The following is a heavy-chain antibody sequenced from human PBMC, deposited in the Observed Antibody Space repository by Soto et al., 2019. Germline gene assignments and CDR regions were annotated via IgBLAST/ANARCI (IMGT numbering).Heavy chain of an antibody. CDR3: ARGQENGTPWGV. Sequence: QVQLVESGGGVVQPGRSLRLSCAASGFTFSSYAMHWVRQAPGKGLEWVAVISYDGSNKYYADSVKGRFTISRDNSKNTLYLQMNSLRAEDTAVYYCARGQENGTPWGVWGQGTTVTVSS. D-gene: IGHD1-1*01. J-gene: IGHJ6*02. CDR1: GFTFSSYA. V-gene: IGHV3-30-3*01. CDR2: ISYDGSNK.